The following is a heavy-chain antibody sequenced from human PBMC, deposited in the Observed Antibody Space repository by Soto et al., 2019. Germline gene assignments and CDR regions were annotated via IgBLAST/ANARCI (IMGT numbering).Heavy chain of an antibody. D-gene: IGHD3-10*01. CDR3: ATVSGSYYMYYYYGMDV. V-gene: IGHV1-46*01. J-gene: IGHJ6*02. CDR1: GYTFTSYY. CDR2: INPSGGST. Sequence: ASVKVSCKASGYTFTSYYMHWVRQAPGQGLEWMGIINPSGGSTSYAQKFQGRVTMTRDTSTSTVYMELSSLRSEDTAVYYCATVSGSYYMYYYYGMDVWGQGTTVTVSS.